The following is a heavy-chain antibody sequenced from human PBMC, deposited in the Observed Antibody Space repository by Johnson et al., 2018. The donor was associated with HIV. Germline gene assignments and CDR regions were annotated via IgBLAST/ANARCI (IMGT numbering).Heavy chain of an antibody. Sequence: VQLVESGGGVVRPGGSLRLSCAASGFIFDDHGMTWVRQAPGKGLEWVSGINCNGGSTTYADSVKGRFTISRDNAKNSLDLQMNSLRGEDTALYYCARAIAYGGRVDGFDIWGQGTMVTVS. CDR2: INCNGGST. CDR3: ARAIAYGGRVDGFDI. CDR1: GFIFDDHG. V-gene: IGHV3-20*04. D-gene: IGHD4-23*01. J-gene: IGHJ3*02.